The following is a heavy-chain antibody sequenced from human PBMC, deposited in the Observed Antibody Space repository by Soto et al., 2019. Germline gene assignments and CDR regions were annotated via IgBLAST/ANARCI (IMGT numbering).Heavy chain of an antibody. J-gene: IGHJ4*02. CDR2: IYHSGST. V-gene: IGHV4-34*01. Sequence: QVQLQQWGAGLLKPSETLSLTCAVYGGSFSGYYWCWIRQPRGKGLEWIGEIYHSGSTNYNPSLKSRVTISVDTSKNQFSLKLSSVTAADTAVYYCARGSPYSGYAWWGQGTLVTVSS. CDR1: GGSFSGYY. D-gene: IGHD5-12*01. CDR3: ARGSPYSGYAW.